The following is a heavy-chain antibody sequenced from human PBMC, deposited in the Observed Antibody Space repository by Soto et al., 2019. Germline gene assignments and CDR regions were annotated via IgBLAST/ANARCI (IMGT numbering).Heavy chain of an antibody. D-gene: IGHD3-10*01. CDR2: INPKTGNV. Sequence: QVRLVQSGAEVKRPGASVKVSCRASGYTFVDYDLHWVRQAPGQGLECVGWINPKTGNVKASHKFEDRVTMTRDTSKSIAYMELSGLRSEDTAVYFCTREALGAENWFDPWGQGTLVTVSS. CDR3: TREALGAENWFDP. CDR1: GYTFVDYD. J-gene: IGHJ5*02. V-gene: IGHV1-3*01.